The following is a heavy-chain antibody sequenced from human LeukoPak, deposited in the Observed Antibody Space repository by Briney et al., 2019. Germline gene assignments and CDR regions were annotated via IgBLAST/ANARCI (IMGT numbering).Heavy chain of an antibody. CDR3: ASKGATYSSSWYYFDY. CDR2: INYSGST. Sequence: PSEALSPTCTVPGGSISSSSSYWGWIRPPPGKGLEWIGSINYSGSTYYNPSLKSRVTISVDTSKNQFSLKLSSVTAADTAVYYCASKGATYSSSWYYFDYWGQGTLVTVSS. CDR1: GGSISSSSSY. D-gene: IGHD6-13*01. J-gene: IGHJ4*02. V-gene: IGHV4-39*01.